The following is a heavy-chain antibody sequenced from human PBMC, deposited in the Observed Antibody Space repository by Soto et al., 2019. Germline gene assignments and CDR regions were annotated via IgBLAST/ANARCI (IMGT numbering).Heavy chain of an antibody. CDR1: GFTFSGYA. D-gene: IGHD6-25*01. J-gene: IGHJ2*01. Sequence: EVQLLESGGGLVQPGGSLRLSCAASGFTFSGYAMSWVRQAPGKGLEWVSGISNSGGNTYYADSVKGRFSISRDNSKSTLYLQVNSLRAEDTAIYYCAKGRAAGDAYILWYVDLWGRGTLVTVSS. CDR2: ISNSGGNT. CDR3: AKGRAAGDAYILWYVDL. V-gene: IGHV3-23*01.